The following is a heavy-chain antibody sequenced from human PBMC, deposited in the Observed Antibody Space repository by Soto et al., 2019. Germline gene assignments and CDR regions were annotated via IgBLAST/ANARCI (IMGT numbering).Heavy chain of an antibody. Sequence: ASVKVSCKASGYTFTRSGISWVRQAPGQGLEWMGWISTYNGDTNYAQTFQGRVTMTTDTSTSTVYMELSSLKASDTAMYYCARLIYGGNGLDYYYGMDVWGQGTTVTVSS. CDR1: GYTFTRSG. CDR3: ARLIYGGNGLDYYYGMDV. CDR2: ISTYNGDT. D-gene: IGHD2-15*01. J-gene: IGHJ6*02. V-gene: IGHV1-18*01.